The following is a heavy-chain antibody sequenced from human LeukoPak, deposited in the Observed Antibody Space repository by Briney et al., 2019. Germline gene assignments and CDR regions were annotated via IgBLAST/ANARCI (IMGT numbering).Heavy chain of an antibody. D-gene: IGHD3-22*01. J-gene: IGHJ4*02. CDR3: ARGEDSSGYGPYYFDY. CDR1: GGSISSGDYY. CDR2: IYYSGST. Sequence: SETLSLTCTVSGGSISSGDYYWSWIRQHPGKGLEWIGYIYYSGSTYYNPSLKSRVTISVDTSKNQFSLKLSSVTAADTAVYYCARGEDSSGYGPYYFDYWGQGTLVTVSS. V-gene: IGHV4-31*03.